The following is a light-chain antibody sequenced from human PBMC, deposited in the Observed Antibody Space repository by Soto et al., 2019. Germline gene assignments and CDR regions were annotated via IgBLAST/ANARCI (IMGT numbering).Light chain of an antibody. V-gene: IGKV1-39*01. J-gene: IGKJ1*01. CDR2: AAS. CDR3: HQYGKSPWT. CDR1: QSIGSY. Sequence: DIQMTQSPSSLSASVGDRVTITCRASQSIGSYLNWYRQKPGKAPNLLIYAASILQSGVPSRFSGSGSGTNFTLTITYLQPEDFAVYYCHQYGKSPWTFGQGTKVDIK.